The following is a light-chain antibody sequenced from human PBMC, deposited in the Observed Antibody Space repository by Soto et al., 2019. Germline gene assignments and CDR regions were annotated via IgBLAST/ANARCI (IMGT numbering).Light chain of an antibody. CDR3: QQYGSSPTWT. CDR2: GAS. J-gene: IGKJ1*01. CDR1: QSVSSSY. V-gene: IGKV3-20*01. Sequence: EIVLTQSPGTLSLSPGERATLSCRASQSVSSSYLAWYQQKLGQAPRLLLYGASTRANGIPVRFSGSVSWTGFTLTLSRLEPEDFAAYDCQQYGSSPTWTFGQGTQVDIK.